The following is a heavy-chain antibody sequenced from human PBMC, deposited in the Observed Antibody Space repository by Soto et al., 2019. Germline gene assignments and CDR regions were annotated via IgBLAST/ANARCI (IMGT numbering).Heavy chain of an antibody. CDR3: AKDRNTGSWYGYFDL. CDR2: ISDSGETT. V-gene: IGHV3-23*01. J-gene: IGHJ4*02. D-gene: IGHD6-13*01. CDR1: GFTLSSSW. Sequence: PWGSLRLSCAACGFTLSSSWVSWVRQAPGKGLEWVSAISDSGETTYYANSVKGRFTISRDNSKNTLYLQLSSLSAGDTARYYCAKDRNTGSWYGYFDLWGQGTLVTVSS.